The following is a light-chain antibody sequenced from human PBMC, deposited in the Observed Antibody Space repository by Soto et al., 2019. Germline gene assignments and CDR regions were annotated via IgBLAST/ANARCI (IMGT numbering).Light chain of an antibody. CDR3: SSYEGSNIL. V-gene: IGLV2-8*01. CDR1: SSDVGGYNY. J-gene: IGLJ3*02. CDR2: EVS. Sequence: QSALTQPTSASGSPGQSVTISCTGTSSDVGGYNYVSWYQQHPGKAPKLMIYEVSKRPSGVPDRFSGSKSGNTASLTVSGLQAEDEADYYCSSYEGSNILFGGGTKLTVL.